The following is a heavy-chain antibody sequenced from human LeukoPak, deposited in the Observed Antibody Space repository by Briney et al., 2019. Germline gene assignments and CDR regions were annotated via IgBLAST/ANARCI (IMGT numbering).Heavy chain of an antibody. V-gene: IGHV4-30-2*03. Sequence: SQTLSLTCAVSGGSISSGGYSWGWIRQPPGRGLEGIGSIYYSGSTYYNPSLKSRVTISVDTSKNQFSLKLSSVTAADTAVYYCARQYYRGLSPGSWFDPWGQGTLVTVSS. CDR2: IYYSGST. J-gene: IGHJ5*02. CDR1: GGSISSGGYS. D-gene: IGHD3-10*01. CDR3: ARQYYRGLSPGSWFDP.